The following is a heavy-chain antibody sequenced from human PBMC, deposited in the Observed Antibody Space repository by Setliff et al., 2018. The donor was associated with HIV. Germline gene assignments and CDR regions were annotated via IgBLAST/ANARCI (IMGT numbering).Heavy chain of an antibody. CDR2: IIPKFGTA. Sequence: SVKVSCKASGYTFTTYSLHWVRQAPGQGLEWMGGIIPKFGTANYAQKFQARVTITADESTSTAYMELSSLRSEDTAVYYCVRDVAATNMVRGKLYHYYYMDVWGKGTAVTVSS. CDR3: VRDVAATNMVRGKLYHYYYMDV. V-gene: IGHV1-69*13. D-gene: IGHD3-10*01. CDR1: GYTFTTYS. J-gene: IGHJ6*03.